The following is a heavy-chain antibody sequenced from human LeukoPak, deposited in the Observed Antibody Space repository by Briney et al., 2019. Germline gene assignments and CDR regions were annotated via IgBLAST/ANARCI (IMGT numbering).Heavy chain of an antibody. V-gene: IGHV3-21*01. Sequence: PGGSLRLSCAASGFTFSSYSMNWVRQAPGKGLEWVSSISSRSDYTYYADSVKGRFTISRDNPKNSLYLQMNSLRAEDTAVYYCAGDFDYWGQGTLVTVSS. CDR2: ISSRSDYT. CDR3: AGDFDY. CDR1: GFTFSSYS. J-gene: IGHJ4*02.